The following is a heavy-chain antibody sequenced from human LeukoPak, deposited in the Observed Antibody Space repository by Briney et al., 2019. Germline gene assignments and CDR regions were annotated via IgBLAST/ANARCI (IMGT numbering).Heavy chain of an antibody. V-gene: IGHV3-30*18. CDR3: AKGPLRGTAAAIDY. CDR1: GFTFNNYG. CDR2: ISYDGRNK. D-gene: IGHD2-2*01. Sequence: GGSLRLSCAASGFTFNNYGTHWVRQAPGKGLEWVAVISYDGRNKHYPDSVKGRFTISRDISTDTLWLQMDSLRTEDTAVYYCAKGPLRGTAAAIDYWGQGTLVTVSS. J-gene: IGHJ4*02.